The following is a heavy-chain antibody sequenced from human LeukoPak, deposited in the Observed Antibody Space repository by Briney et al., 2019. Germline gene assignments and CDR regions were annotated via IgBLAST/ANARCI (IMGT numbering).Heavy chain of an antibody. CDR1: GYTFTGYY. CDR3: ASHIRFLEWSYFDY. Sequence: ASVKVSCKASGYTFTGYYMHWVRQAPGQGLEWMGRIIPIFGIANYAQKFQGRVTITADKSTSTAYMELSSLRSEDTAVYYCASHIRFLEWSYFDYWGQGTLVTVSS. D-gene: IGHD3-3*01. CDR2: IIPIFGIA. J-gene: IGHJ4*02. V-gene: IGHV1-69*02.